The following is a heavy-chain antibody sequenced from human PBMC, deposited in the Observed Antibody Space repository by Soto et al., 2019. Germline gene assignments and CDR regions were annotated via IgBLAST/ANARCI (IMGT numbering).Heavy chain of an antibody. Sequence: SETLSLTCTVSGGSISSSSYYWGWIRQPPGKGLEWIGSIYYSGSTYYNPSLKSRVTISVDTSKNQFSLKLSSVTAADTAVYYCARVGGSSSPADPLDVWGKGTTVTVSS. CDR3: ARVGGSSSPADPLDV. J-gene: IGHJ6*04. CDR1: GGSISSSSYY. D-gene: IGHD2-15*01. CDR2: IYYSGST. V-gene: IGHV4-39*01.